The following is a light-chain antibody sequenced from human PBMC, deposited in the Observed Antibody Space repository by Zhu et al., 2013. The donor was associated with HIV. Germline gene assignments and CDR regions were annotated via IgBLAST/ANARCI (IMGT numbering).Light chain of an antibody. V-gene: IGLV1-47*01. CDR3: QSYDSTLSGHVV. CDR2: VND. J-gene: IGLJ2*01. CDR1: TSNFERNY. Sequence: QSVLTQPPSASGTPGQTVTISCSGSTSNFERNYVSWYQVLPGTAPKLLIYVNDQRPSGVPDRFSGSKSATSASLAITGLQAEDEADYYCQSYDSTLSGHVVFGGGTKLTVL.